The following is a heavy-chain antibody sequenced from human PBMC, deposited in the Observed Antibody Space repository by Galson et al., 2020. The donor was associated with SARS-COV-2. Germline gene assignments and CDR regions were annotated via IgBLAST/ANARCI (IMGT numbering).Heavy chain of an antibody. D-gene: IGHD3-3*01. CDR3: ARGLANYDFWSGYYEIDY. Sequence: ASVKVSCKASGYTFTGYYMHWVRQAPGQGLEWMGWINPNSGGTNYAQKFQGRVTMTRDTSISTAYMELSRLRSDDTAVYYCARGLANYDFWSGYYEIDYWGQGTLVTVSS. V-gene: IGHV1-2*02. CDR1: GYTFTGYY. CDR2: INPNSGGT. J-gene: IGHJ4*02.